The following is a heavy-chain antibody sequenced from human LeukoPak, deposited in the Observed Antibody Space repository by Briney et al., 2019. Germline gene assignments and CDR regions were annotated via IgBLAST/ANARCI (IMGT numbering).Heavy chain of an antibody. CDR3: ARFIGVTTTPFDY. Sequence: ASVKVSCKASGYTFTDYYMHWVRQAPGQGLEWMGWINPNSGGTNYAQKFQGRVTMTRDTSISTAYMELSGLISDDTAVYYCARFIGVTTTPFDYWGQGTLVTVSS. J-gene: IGHJ4*02. D-gene: IGHD4-17*01. CDR2: INPNSGGT. CDR1: GYTFTDYY. V-gene: IGHV1-2*02.